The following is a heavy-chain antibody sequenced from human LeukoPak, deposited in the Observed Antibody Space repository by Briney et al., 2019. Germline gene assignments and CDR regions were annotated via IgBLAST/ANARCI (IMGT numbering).Heavy chain of an antibody. CDR1: GFTFSSYS. D-gene: IGHD3-22*01. CDR2: ISSSSSTI. J-gene: IGHJ4*02. CDR3: AKDLADYYYDSSGSDY. V-gene: IGHV3-48*01. Sequence: GGSLRLSCAASGFTFSSYSMNWVRQAPGKGLEWVSYISSSSSTIYYADSVKGRFTISRDNAKNSLYLQMNSLRAEDTAVYYCAKDLADYYYDSSGSDYWGQGTLVTVSS.